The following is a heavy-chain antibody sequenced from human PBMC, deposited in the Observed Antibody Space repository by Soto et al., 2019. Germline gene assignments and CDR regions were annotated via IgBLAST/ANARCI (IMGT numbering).Heavy chain of an antibody. CDR2: IIGNGSTT. Sequence: GGSLRLSCAASGFTFSNYWMHWVRQAPGKGLVWVSRIIGNGSTTTYTDSVKGRFTISRDNSKNTLFLQINSLRAEDTAVYYCAKRPLELHMYDYWGQGTLVTVSS. V-gene: IGHV3-74*03. D-gene: IGHD1-7*01. J-gene: IGHJ4*02. CDR3: AKRPLELHMYDY. CDR1: GFTFSNYW.